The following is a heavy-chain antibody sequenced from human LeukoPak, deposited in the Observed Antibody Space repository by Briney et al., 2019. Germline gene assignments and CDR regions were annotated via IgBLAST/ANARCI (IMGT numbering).Heavy chain of an antibody. J-gene: IGHJ4*02. CDR3: ARSTVTTGDY. CDR2: ISSSSSTI. CDR1: GFTFSSYS. V-gene: IGHV3-48*01. Sequence: GGSLRLSCAASGFTFSSYSMNWVHQAPGKGLEWVSYISSSSSTIYYADSVKGRFTISRDNAKYSLYLQMNSLRAEDTAVYYCARSTVTTGDYWGQGTLVTVSS. D-gene: IGHD4-17*01.